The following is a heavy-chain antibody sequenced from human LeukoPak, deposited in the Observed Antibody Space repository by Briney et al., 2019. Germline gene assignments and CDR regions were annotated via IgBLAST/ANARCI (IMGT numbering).Heavy chain of an antibody. CDR1: GGTFSSYA. CDR3: AGQNIYYYDSSGYLPGY. Sequence: PVKVSCKASGGTFSSYAISWVRQAPGQGLEWMGGIIPIFGTANYAQKFQGRVTITADESTSTAYMELSSLRSEDTAVYYCAGQNIYYYDSSGYLPGYWGQGTLVTVSS. V-gene: IGHV1-69*13. J-gene: IGHJ4*02. CDR2: IIPIFGTA. D-gene: IGHD3-22*01.